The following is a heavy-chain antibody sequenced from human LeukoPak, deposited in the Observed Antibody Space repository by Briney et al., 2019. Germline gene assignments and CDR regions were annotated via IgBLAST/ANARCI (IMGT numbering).Heavy chain of an antibody. Sequence: PGGSLRLSCAASGFTFSSYGMHWVRQAPGKGLEWVAVIWYDGSNKYYADSVKGRFTISRDNSKNTLYLQMNSLRAEDTAVYYCARHYITMVRGVPGGMDVWGQGTTVTVSS. J-gene: IGHJ6*02. V-gene: IGHV3-33*01. CDR2: IWYDGSNK. CDR3: ARHYITMVRGVPGGMDV. D-gene: IGHD3-10*01. CDR1: GFTFSSYG.